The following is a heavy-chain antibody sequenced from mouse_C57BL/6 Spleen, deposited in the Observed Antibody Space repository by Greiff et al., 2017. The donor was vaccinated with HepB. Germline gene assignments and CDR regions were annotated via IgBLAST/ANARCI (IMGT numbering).Heavy chain of an antibody. CDR1: GYTFTTYP. Sequence: VHLVESGAELVKPGASVKMSCKASGYTFTTYPIEWMKQNHGKSLEWIGNFHPYNDDTKYNEKFKGKATLTVEKSSSTVYLELSRLTSDDSAVYYCARSPDYYGYDGYAMDYWGQGTSVTVSS. V-gene: IGHV1-47*01. D-gene: IGHD2-2*01. CDR3: ARSPDYYGYDGYAMDY. J-gene: IGHJ4*01. CDR2: FHPYNDDT.